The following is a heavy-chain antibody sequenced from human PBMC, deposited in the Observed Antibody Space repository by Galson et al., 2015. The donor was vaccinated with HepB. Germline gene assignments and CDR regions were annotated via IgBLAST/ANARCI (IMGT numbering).Heavy chain of an antibody. V-gene: IGHV4-30-2*01. CDR1: GGSISSGGYA. CDR2: IYHSGST. Sequence: TLSLTCAVSGGSISSGGYAWSWIRQPPGKGLEWIGYIYHSGSTYYNPSLKRRVTFSVDRSKNQFSLKLNSVTAADTAVYYCAREGYCSGGSCYDHAFDIWGQGTMVTVSS. D-gene: IGHD2-15*01. J-gene: IGHJ3*02. CDR3: AREGYCSGGSCYDHAFDI.